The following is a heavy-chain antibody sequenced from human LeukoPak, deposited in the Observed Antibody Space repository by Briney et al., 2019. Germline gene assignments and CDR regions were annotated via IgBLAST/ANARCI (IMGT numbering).Heavy chain of an antibody. CDR2: IKTDGSEK. J-gene: IGHJ4*02. CDR1: GFTFSSYW. Sequence: GGSLRLSCEASGFTFSSYWMSWVRQAPGKGLEWVANIKTDGSEKYYVDSVKGRFTISRDNAKMYLQMNSLRTEDTAVYYCAKSLRNGSGWASDYWGQGTLVTVSS. CDR3: AKSLRNGSGWASDY. V-gene: IGHV3-7*03. D-gene: IGHD6-19*01.